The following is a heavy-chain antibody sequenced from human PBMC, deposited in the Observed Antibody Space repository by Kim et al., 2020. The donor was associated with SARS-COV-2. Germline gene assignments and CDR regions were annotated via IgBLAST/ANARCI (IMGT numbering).Heavy chain of an antibody. V-gene: IGHV3-30-3*01. J-gene: IGHJ6*01. CDR3: ARDLRYYVILTGYLHELGRPHYYCFGRDV. CDR2: ISYDGSNK. Sequence: GGSLRLSCAASGFTFSSYAMHWVRQAPGKGLEWVAVISYDGSNKYYADSVKGRFTISRDNSKNTLYLQMNSLRAEDTAVYYCARDLRYYVILTGYLHELGRPHYYCFGRDVWGQGTTVPVSS. D-gene: IGHD3-9*01. CDR1: GFTFSSYA.